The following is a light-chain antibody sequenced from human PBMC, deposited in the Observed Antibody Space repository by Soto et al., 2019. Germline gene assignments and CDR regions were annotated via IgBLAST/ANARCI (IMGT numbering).Light chain of an antibody. V-gene: IGKV1-39*01. CDR2: AAS. J-gene: IGKJ2*01. CDR1: QSITTF. CDR3: QQSSTTPYT. Sequence: DLQMTQSPPSLSASVGDRVTITCRASQSITTFLNWYKQTPGEAPQLLIFAASSLQTGVSSRFSGSASGTEFTLTISSLLREDYATYFCQQSSTTPYTFGPGTKLQVK.